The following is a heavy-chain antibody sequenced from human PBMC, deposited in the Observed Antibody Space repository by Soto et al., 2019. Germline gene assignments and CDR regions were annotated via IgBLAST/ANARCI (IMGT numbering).Heavy chain of an antibody. CDR2: IKSKTDGGTT. CDR3: TTGYCSGGSRYSYYYYYGMDV. D-gene: IGHD2-15*01. J-gene: IGHJ6*02. Sequence: PGGSLRLSCAASGFTFSNAWMNWVRQAPGKGLEWVGRIKSKTDGGTTDYAAPVKGRFTISRDDSKNTLYLQMNSLKTEDTAVYYCTTGYCSGGSRYSYYYYYGMDVWGQGTTVTVSS. CDR1: GFTFSNAW. V-gene: IGHV3-15*07.